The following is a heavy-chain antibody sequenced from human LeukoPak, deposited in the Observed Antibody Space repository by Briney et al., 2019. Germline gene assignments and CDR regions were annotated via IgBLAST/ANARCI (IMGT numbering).Heavy chain of an antibody. D-gene: IGHD1-26*01. CDR3: VNHLVGATHPPGGFDN. Sequence: PGGSLRLSCTASGFTFITFFMSWVRQAPGKGLEWVSIISGSGGYTYYAESVKGRFTISRDNSKTTLYLQMNSLRAEDTAVYYCVNHLVGATHPPGGFDNWRQGTLVTVSS. CDR1: GFTFITFF. J-gene: IGHJ4*02. CDR2: ISGSGGYT. V-gene: IGHV3-23*01.